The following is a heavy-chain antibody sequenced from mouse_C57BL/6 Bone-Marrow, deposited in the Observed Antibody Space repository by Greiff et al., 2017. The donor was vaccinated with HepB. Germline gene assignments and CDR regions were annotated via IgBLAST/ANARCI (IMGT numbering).Heavy chain of an antibody. D-gene: IGHD1-1*01. Sequence: DVMLVESGGGLVQPGGSLKLSCAASGFTFSDYGMAWVRQAPRKGPEWVAFISNLAYSIYYADTVTGRFTISRENAKHTLYLEMSSLRSEDTAMYYCARHGSSYGGWYFDVWGTGTTVTVSS. CDR3: ARHGSSYGGWYFDV. V-gene: IGHV5-15*01. CDR1: GFTFSDYG. CDR2: ISNLAYSI. J-gene: IGHJ1*03.